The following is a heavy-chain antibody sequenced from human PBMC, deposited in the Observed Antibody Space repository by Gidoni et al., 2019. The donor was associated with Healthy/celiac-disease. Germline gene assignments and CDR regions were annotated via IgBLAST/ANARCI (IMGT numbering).Heavy chain of an antibody. D-gene: IGHD2-8*01. CDR1: GFTVSSNY. Sequence: EVQLLESGGGLVQPGGSLRPSCAASGFTVSSNYMSWVRQAPGKGLEWVSIIYSGGSTYYADSVKGRFTISRDNSKNTLYLQMNSLRAEDTAVYYCARVGVGDVWGQGTTVTVSS. CDR3: ARVGVGDV. V-gene: IGHV3-66*02. J-gene: IGHJ6*02. CDR2: IYSGGST.